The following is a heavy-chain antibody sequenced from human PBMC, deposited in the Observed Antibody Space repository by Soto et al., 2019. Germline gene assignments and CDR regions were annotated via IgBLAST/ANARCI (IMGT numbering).Heavy chain of an antibody. CDR1: GGSISSGGYY. J-gene: IGHJ6*02. CDR2: IYYSGST. D-gene: IGHD3-22*01. Sequence: QVQLQESGPGLVKPSQTLSLTCTVSGGSISSGGYYWSWIRQHPGKGLEWIGYIYYSGSTYYNPSPKSRVTISVDTSKNQFSLKLSSVTAADTAVYYCARDWAPDRGHYYGMDVWGQGTTVTVSS. CDR3: ARDWAPDRGHYYGMDV. V-gene: IGHV4-31*03.